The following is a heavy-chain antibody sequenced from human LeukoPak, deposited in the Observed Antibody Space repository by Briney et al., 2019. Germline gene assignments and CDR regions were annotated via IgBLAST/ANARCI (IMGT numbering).Heavy chain of an antibody. CDR2: VSYSGST. D-gene: IGHD3-3*01. J-gene: IGHJ5*02. V-gene: IGHV4-39*02. CDR3: ARGPSIFGVVIPFDP. CDR1: GGSISSSSYY. Sequence: SETLSLTCTVSGGSISSSSYYWGWIRQPPGKGLEWIGSVSYSGSTYYNPSLKSRVTISVDTSKNHFSLKLSSVTAADTAVYYCARGPSIFGVVIPFDPWGQGTLVTVSS.